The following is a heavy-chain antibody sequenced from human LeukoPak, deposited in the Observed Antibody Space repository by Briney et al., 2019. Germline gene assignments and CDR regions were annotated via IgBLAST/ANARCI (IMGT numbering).Heavy chain of an antibody. CDR1: GGSISSGGYY. V-gene: IGHV4-31*03. Sequence: SETLSLTCTVSGGSISSGGYYWSWIRQHPGKGLEWIGYIYYSGSTYYNPSLKSRVTISVDTSKNQFSLKLSSVTAADTAVYYCARLGIQNWFDPWGQGTLVTVSS. J-gene: IGHJ5*02. CDR3: ARLGIQNWFDP. CDR2: IYYSGST. D-gene: IGHD1-26*01.